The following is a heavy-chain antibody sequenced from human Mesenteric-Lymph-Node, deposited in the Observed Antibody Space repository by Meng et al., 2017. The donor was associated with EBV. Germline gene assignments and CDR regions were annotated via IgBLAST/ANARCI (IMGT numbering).Heavy chain of an antibody. CDR1: GFTFSGYP. D-gene: IGHD2-15*01. CDR2: ISHDGKVQ. V-gene: IGHV3-30*04. CDR3: ARDYSPSD. J-gene: IGHJ4*02. Sequence: QVPVGDSGGGVVQPGRSLRLSCAASGFTFSGYPMPWVRQAPGKGLDWVALISHDGKVQYYADSVKGRFTISRDNSKNTLYLQLNSLRDEDMAVYHCARDYSPSDWGQGTLVTVSS.